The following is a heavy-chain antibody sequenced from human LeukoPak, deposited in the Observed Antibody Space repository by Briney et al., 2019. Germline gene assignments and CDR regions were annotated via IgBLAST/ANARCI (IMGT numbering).Heavy chain of an antibody. J-gene: IGHJ4*02. D-gene: IGHD4-17*01. CDR1: GGTFITYA. Sequence: SVKVSCKASGGTFITYAISWVRQAPGQGLEWMGRIIPTLGMTNYAQKFEGRVTITADKSTSTAYIDLSSLRSEDTAVYYCAGDKQDEYGASRSDYWGQGTLVTVSS. CDR3: AGDKQDEYGASRSDY. V-gene: IGHV1-69*04. CDR2: IIPTLGMT.